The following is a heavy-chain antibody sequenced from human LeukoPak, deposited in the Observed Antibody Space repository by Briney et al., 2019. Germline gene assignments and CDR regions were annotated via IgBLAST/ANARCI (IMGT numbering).Heavy chain of an antibody. CDR1: GVTFRNHG. J-gene: IGHJ4*02. Sequence: GGSLRLSCAASGVTFRNHGMNWVRQAPGKGLEWVSGISPSGGGTYYADSVKGRFTISRDDSKNTLSLQMNSLRVEDTALYYCAQDIAWGAFEHWGQGTLVTVSS. CDR3: AQDIAWGAFEH. CDR2: ISPSGGGT. V-gene: IGHV3-23*01. D-gene: IGHD7-27*01.